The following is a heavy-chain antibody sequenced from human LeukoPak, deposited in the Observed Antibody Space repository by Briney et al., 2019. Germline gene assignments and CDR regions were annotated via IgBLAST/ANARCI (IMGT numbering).Heavy chain of an antibody. CDR3: TRLAHQMTTVDY. CDR1: GGSFSGYY. V-gene: IGHV4-39*01. Sequence: SETLSLTCAVYGGSFSGYYWGWIRQPPGKGLEWIGSIYSSGSTYYNPSLKSRVTISADTSKNQFSLKLSSVTAADTAVYYCTRLAHQMTTVDYWGQGTLVTVSS. D-gene: IGHD4-17*01. J-gene: IGHJ4*02. CDR2: IYSSGST.